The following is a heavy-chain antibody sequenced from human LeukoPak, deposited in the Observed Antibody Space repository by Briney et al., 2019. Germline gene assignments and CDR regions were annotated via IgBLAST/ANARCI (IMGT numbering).Heavy chain of an antibody. V-gene: IGHV3-15*01. CDR2: IKSKTDGGTT. D-gene: IGHD3-3*01. Sequence: GGSLRLSCAASGFTFSNAWMSWVRRAPGKGLEWVGRIKSKTDGGTTDYAAPVKGRCTISRDDSKNTLYLQMNSLKTEDTAVYYCTTAVRFGTGFDPWGQGTLVTVSS. J-gene: IGHJ5*02. CDR1: GFTFSNAW. CDR3: TTAVRFGTGFDP.